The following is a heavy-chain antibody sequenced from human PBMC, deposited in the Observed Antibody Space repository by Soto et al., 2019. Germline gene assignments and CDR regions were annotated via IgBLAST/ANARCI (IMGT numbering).Heavy chain of an antibody. J-gene: IGHJ5*02. CDR1: GGSISSSRSY. CDR2: IFYAANT. D-gene: IGHD6-13*01. Sequence: PSETLSLTCNVSGGSISSSRSYWAWFRQPPGKELEWIANIFYAANTYYNPSLKSRVTVSVDTSKNQFSLKLDSVTAADTAVYYCARQAAAPGIDLWFDPWGQGTQVTVSS. CDR3: ARQAAAPGIDLWFDP. V-gene: IGHV4-39*01.